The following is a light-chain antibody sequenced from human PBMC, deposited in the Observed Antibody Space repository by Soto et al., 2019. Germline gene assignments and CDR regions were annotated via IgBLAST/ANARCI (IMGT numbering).Light chain of an antibody. CDR2: GAS. J-gene: IGKJ1*01. CDR3: QQYGSLSRT. CDR1: QRISGY. Sequence: SPATLSLSQEERATLSCRASQRISGYLAWYQQKPGQAPRLLIYGASSRATGIPDRFSGSGSGTDFTLTICCLEPEDFAVYYCQQYGSLSRTFGQGT. V-gene: IGKV3-20*01.